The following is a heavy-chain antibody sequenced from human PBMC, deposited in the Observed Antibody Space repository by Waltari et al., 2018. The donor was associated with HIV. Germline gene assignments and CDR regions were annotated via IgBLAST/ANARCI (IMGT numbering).Heavy chain of an antibody. CDR2: IHYDGLNK. D-gene: IGHD1-26*01. CDR1: GFTFRKYG. V-gene: IGHV3-30*02. Sequence: QVQLVESGGGVVQPGGSLRLSCDASGFTFRKYGIHWVRQASGKGLEWVAFIHYDGLNKDSADSVKGRFTISRDNSKNTVYLHMNSLRAEDTAVYYCVKTGVGGRFFHYWGQGTLVTVSS. CDR3: VKTGVGGRFFHY. J-gene: IGHJ4*02.